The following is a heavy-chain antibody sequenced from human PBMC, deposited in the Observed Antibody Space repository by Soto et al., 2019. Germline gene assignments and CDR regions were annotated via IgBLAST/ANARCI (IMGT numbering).Heavy chain of an antibody. V-gene: IGHV4-61*08. CDR2: TYYSGST. D-gene: IGHD6-13*01. Sequence: PSETLSLTCTVSGGSISSGGYYWSWIRQPPGKGLEWIGYTYYSGSTNYNPSLKSRVTISVDTSKNQFSLKLSSVTAADTAVYYCARALDYYSSSWYDGVYYYYYGMDVWGQGTTVTVSS. CDR1: GGSISSGGYY. CDR3: ARALDYYSSSWYDGVYYYYYGMDV. J-gene: IGHJ6*02.